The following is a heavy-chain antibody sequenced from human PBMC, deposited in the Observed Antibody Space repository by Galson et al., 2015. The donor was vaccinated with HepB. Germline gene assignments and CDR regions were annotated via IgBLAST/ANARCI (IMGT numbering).Heavy chain of an antibody. CDR2: ISYDGRNK. J-gene: IGHJ6*02. CDR1: GFTFSSYA. V-gene: IGHV3-30*04. D-gene: IGHD6-13*01. CDR3: ARDKDPSRSWVDGLIYYGLAV. Sequence: LILSGAASGFTFSSYALHWVRQAPGKGLEWVAVISYDGRNKNYADSVKGRFTISSDESRNTLHLQMSSLRAEDTAIYYCARDKDPSRSWVDGLIYYGLAVWGQGTPVTVSS.